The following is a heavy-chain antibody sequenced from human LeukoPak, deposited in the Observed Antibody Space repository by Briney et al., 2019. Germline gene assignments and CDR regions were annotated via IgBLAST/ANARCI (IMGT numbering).Heavy chain of an antibody. CDR2: IIPIFGTA. CDR3: ARRLGYCSGGSCSYWFDP. Sequence: SVKVSCKASGGTFSSYAISWVRQAPRQGLEWMGGIIPIFGTANYAQKFQGRVTITADESTSTAYMELSSLRSEDTAVYYCARRLGYCSGGSCSYWFDPWGQGTLVTVSS. J-gene: IGHJ5*02. D-gene: IGHD2-15*01. CDR1: GGTFSSYA. V-gene: IGHV1-69*13.